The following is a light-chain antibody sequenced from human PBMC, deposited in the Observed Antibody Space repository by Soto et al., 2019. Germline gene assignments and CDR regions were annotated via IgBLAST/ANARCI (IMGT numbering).Light chain of an antibody. CDR3: SSYTGSSTLV. CDR1: SSDVGSYNY. J-gene: IGLJ3*02. V-gene: IGLV2-14*01. CDR2: EVS. Sequence: QSALTQPASVSGSPGQSITISCTGTSSDVGSYNYVSWYQQHPGKVPKLMIYEVSNWPSGVSDRFSGSKSGNTASLTISGLQAEDEADYYCSSYTGSSTLVFGGGTKVTVL.